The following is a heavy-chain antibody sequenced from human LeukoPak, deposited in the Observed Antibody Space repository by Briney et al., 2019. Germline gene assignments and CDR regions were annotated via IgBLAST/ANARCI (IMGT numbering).Heavy chain of an antibody. Sequence: SQTLSLTCTVSGGSISSGSYYGRWVRQPAGRGLEWIGRIYTSGSTNYKPSLKSRVTISVDPSKNQFSLKLSSVTAADTAVYYCASFFYNWNDGFAFDIWGQGTMVTVSS. CDR3: ASFFYNWNDGFAFDI. D-gene: IGHD1-20*01. CDR1: GGSISSGSYY. CDR2: IYTSGST. J-gene: IGHJ3*02. V-gene: IGHV4-61*02.